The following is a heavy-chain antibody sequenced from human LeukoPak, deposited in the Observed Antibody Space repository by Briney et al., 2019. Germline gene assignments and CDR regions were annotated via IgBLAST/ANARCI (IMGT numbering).Heavy chain of an antibody. CDR3: ARVGHNCSGGSCTGPFDY. Sequence: GASVKISCKASGDTFTGYYMHWVRQAPGQGLEWMGWINPNSGGTNYAQKCQGRVTMTRDTSISTAYMELSRLRSDDTAVYYCARVGHNCSGGSCTGPFDYWGQGTLVTVS. D-gene: IGHD2-15*01. CDR2: INPNSGGT. V-gene: IGHV1-2*02. J-gene: IGHJ4*02. CDR1: GDTFTGYY.